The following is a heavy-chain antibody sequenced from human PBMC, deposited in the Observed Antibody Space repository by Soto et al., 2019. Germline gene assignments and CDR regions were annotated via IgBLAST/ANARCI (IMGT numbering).Heavy chain of an antibody. Sequence: GGSLRLSCAASGFPFSNYGINWVRQAPGKGLEWVSSISGSSGTIHYADSVKGRFTISRDNAKNSAYLQMNSLRDEDTAFYYCAKDLHISGWDHNFDYWGQGTLVTVSS. CDR2: ISGSSGTI. J-gene: IGHJ4*02. CDR3: AKDLHISGWDHNFDY. D-gene: IGHD6-25*01. CDR1: GFPFSNYG. V-gene: IGHV3-48*02.